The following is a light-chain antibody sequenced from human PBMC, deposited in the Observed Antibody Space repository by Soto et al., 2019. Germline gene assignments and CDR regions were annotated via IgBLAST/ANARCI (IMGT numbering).Light chain of an antibody. CDR2: VAS. CDR1: QGIGNY. V-gene: IGKV1-9*01. Sequence: DIQMTQSPSFLSASVGYRVTITCRASQGIGNYLVWYQQKPGKAPKLLIYVASTLQPGVPSRFSGSGSGTEFTLTISSLQPEDFATYYCQQFNSDFALTFGGGTKVEI. CDR3: QQFNSDFALT. J-gene: IGKJ4*01.